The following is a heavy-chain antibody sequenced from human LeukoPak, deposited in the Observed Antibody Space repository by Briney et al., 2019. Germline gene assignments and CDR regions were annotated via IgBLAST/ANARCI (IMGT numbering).Heavy chain of an antibody. CDR1: GGSFSGYY. D-gene: IGHD5-24*01. V-gene: IGHV4-34*01. CDR2: INHSGST. J-gene: IGHJ6*04. CDR3: ARDGVPRGMDV. Sequence: SETLSLTCAVYGGSFSGYYWSWVRQPPGKGLEWVGEINHSGSTNYNPSLESRVTISVDTSKNQFSLKLSSVTAADTAVYYCARDGVPRGMDVWGKGTTVTGSS.